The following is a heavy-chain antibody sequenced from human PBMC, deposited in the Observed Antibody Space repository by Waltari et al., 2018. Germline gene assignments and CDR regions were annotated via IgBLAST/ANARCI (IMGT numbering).Heavy chain of an antibody. Sequence: QLQLQESGPGLVKPSETLSLTCTVSGGSISSSSYYWGWIRQPPGKRLEWIGSIYYSGSTDSNPSLKSRVTISVDTSKNQFSLKLSSVTAADTAVYYCARDRPQYSSSSWDYWGQGTLVTVSS. V-gene: IGHV4-39*07. J-gene: IGHJ4*02. CDR2: IYYSGST. CDR1: GGSISSSSYY. D-gene: IGHD6-6*01. CDR3: ARDRPQYSSSSWDY.